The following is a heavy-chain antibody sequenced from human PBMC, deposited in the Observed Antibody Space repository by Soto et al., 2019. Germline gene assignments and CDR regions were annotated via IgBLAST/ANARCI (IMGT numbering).Heavy chain of an antibody. D-gene: IGHD5-18*01. Sequence: HVQLVQSGAEVKKPGASVKVSCKASGYTFTSYGISWVRQAPGQGLEWMGWISTYNGNTNYAQKLQRRVTMTTDTSPSRAYMEVRSLRSDDTAVYYCARDPPRRYSYGQGLDYWGQGTLVTVSS. J-gene: IGHJ4*02. CDR3: ARDPPRRYSYGQGLDY. CDR2: ISTYNGNT. V-gene: IGHV1-18*04. CDR1: GYTFTSYG.